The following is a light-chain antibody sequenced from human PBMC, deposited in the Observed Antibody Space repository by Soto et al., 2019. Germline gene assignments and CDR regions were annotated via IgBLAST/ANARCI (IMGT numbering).Light chain of an antibody. V-gene: IGKV3D-20*01. CDR1: QSVSSSQ. CDR2: DAS. Sequence: EIVLTQSPATLSLSPGDRATLSCGASQSVSSSQLAWYQHKPGLAPRLLIYDASRRATGIADRFSGSGSGTDFTLTIKSLEPADFVLYYCQHYGNSSPSFGGGTKVEIK. J-gene: IGKJ4*01. CDR3: QHYGNSSPS.